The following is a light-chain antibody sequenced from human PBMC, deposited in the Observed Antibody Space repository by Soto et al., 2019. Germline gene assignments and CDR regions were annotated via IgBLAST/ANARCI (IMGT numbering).Light chain of an antibody. V-gene: IGLV1-51*01. Sequence: QSVLTQPPSVSAAPGQKVTISCSGSSSNIGNNYVSWYQQLPGTAPKLLIYDNNKRPSGIPDRFSGSKSGTSATXGITGLQTGDEADYYCGKWDSSLSAVVFGGGTKLTVL. CDR2: DNN. J-gene: IGLJ2*01. CDR1: SSNIGNNY. CDR3: GKWDSSLSAVV.